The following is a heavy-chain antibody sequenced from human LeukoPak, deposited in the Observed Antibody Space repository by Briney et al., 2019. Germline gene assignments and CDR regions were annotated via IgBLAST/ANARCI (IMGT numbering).Heavy chain of an antibody. CDR1: GFTFSSYS. V-gene: IGHV3-21*01. Sequence: GGSLRLSCAASGFTFSSYSMNWVRQAPGKGLEWVSSISSSGYYIYYADSVKGRFTISRDDAKNSLYLQMNSLRAEDTAVYYCSPSWYEDYWGQGTLVTVSS. CDR3: SPSWYEDY. J-gene: IGHJ4*02. CDR2: ISSSGYYI. D-gene: IGHD6-13*01.